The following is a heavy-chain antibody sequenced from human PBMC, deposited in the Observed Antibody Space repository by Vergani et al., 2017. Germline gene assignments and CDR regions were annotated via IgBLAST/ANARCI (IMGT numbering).Heavy chain of an antibody. Sequence: QVQLQESGPGLVKPSETLSLTCTVSGVSISRYYWSWLRQPPGQGLGGLGYISYGGSRSTNYNPSLKSRVTISMDTSQNQFSLELYSVTAADTAVYYCAGYPGCSGGSCYSADYWGQGILVTVSS. CDR2: ISYGGSRST. V-gene: IGHV4-59*01. J-gene: IGHJ4*02. D-gene: IGHD2-15*01. CDR1: GVSISRYY. CDR3: AGYPGCSGGSCYSADY.